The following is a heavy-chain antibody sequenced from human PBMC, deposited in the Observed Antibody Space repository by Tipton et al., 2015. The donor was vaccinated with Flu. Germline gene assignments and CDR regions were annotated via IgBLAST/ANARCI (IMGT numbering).Heavy chain of an antibody. V-gene: IGHV4-38-2*01. CDR2: IYHSGST. J-gene: IGHJ5*02. Sequence: TLSLTCAVSGYSISSGYYWGWIRQPPGKGLEWIGSIYHSGSTYYNPSLKSRVTISVDTSKNQFSLKLSSVTAADTAVYYCARGDYGDYVWSRGWFDPWGQGILVTVSS. D-gene: IGHD4-17*01. CDR1: GYSISSGYY. CDR3: ARGDYGDYVWSRGWFDP.